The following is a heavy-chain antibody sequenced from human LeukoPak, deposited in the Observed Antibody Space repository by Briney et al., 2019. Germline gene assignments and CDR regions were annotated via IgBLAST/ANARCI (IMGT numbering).Heavy chain of an antibody. V-gene: IGHV4-59*01. CDR2: IYYSGST. J-gene: IGHJ5*02. CDR3: ARVPWSGYSIGNWFDP. Sequence: SETLSLTCTVSGGSISSYYWSWIRQPPGKGLEWIGYIYYSGSTNYNPSLKSRVTISVDTSKNQFSLKLSSETAADTAVYYCARVPWSGYSIGNWFDPWGQGTLVTVSS. CDR1: GGSISSYY. D-gene: IGHD3-3*01.